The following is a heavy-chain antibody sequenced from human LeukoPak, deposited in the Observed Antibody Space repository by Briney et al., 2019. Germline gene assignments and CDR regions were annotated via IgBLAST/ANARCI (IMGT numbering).Heavy chain of an antibody. CDR3: ARDSIAVAGWEVDY. CDR2: IYHSGST. CDR1: GYSISSGYY. V-gene: IGHV4-38-2*02. D-gene: IGHD6-19*01. J-gene: IGHJ4*02. Sequence: SETLSLTCTVSGYSISSGYYWGWIRQPPGKGLGWIGSIYHSGSTYYNPSLKSRVTISVDTSKNQFSLKLSSVTAADTAVYYCARDSIAVAGWEVDYWGQGTLVTVSS.